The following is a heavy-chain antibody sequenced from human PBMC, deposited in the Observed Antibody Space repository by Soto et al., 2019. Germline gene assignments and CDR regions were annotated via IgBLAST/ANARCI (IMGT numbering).Heavy chain of an antibody. D-gene: IGHD3-16*01. Sequence: EEQLVESGGDLVQPGGSLRLSCAASGFTVSNNYMSWVRQALGKGLEWVSLIYSGGSTYYADSVKGRFTISRDSSKNTLYLQMNSRRAEDTAIYYCAAYSHKGYWGQGTLVTVSS. CDR1: GFTVSNNY. V-gene: IGHV3-66*01. CDR2: IYSGGST. CDR3: AAYSHKGY. J-gene: IGHJ4*02.